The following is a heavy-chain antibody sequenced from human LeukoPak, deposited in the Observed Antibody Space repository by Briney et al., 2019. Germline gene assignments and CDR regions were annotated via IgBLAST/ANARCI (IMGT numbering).Heavy chain of an antibody. V-gene: IGHV3-66*01. Sequence: GGSLRLSCAASGFTVSSQYMSWVRQAPGKGLDWVSVYDGDITYYADSVKGRFTISRDSSMDTLYLQMNSLRAEDTAVYYCAKVAPAGTYFDSWGQGTLVTVSS. CDR3: AKVAPAGTYFDS. CDR1: GFTVSSQY. D-gene: IGHD6-13*01. CDR2: YDGDIT. J-gene: IGHJ4*02.